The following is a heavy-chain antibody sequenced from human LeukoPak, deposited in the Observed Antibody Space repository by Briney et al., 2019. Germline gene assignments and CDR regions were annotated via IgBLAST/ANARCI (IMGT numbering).Heavy chain of an antibody. D-gene: IGHD3-22*01. J-gene: IGHJ4*02. Sequence: PGGSLRLSCAASGLTVSSNYMSWVRRAPGKGLEWVSVIYSGGSTYYADSVKGRFTISRDNSKNTLYLQMNSLRAEDTAVYYCARVWYYYDSSGYYYFDYWGQGTLVTVSS. CDR3: ARVWYYYDSSGYYYFDY. CDR1: GLTVSSNY. V-gene: IGHV3-53*01. CDR2: IYSGGST.